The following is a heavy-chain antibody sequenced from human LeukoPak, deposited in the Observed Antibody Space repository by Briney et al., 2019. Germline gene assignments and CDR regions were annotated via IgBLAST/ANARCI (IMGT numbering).Heavy chain of an antibody. CDR3: ARGVTIFGVVINPIDY. J-gene: IGHJ4*02. D-gene: IGHD3-3*01. Sequence: GASVKVSCKASGYTFTSYGISWVRQAPGQGLEWMGWISAYNGNTNYAQKLQGRVTMTTDTSTSTAYMELRSLRSDDAAVYYCARGVTIFGVVINPIDYWGQGTLVTVSS. V-gene: IGHV1-18*01. CDR2: ISAYNGNT. CDR1: GYTFTSYG.